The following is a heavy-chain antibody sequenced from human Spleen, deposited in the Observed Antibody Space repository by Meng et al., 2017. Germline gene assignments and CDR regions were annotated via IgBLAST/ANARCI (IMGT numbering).Heavy chain of an antibody. CDR2: INGYNGNT. D-gene: IGHD3-22*01. CDR1: HYTSATYG. Sequence: QGQLVQSGAEGKRPGASVRVSFKDSHYTSATYGISWFRQAPGQGREWMGWINGYNGNTEYAQKFQGRVTMTTDTSTSTAHMELRSLRSDDTAVYYCARDGGSSGYYDNWFDPWGQGTLVTVSS. J-gene: IGHJ5*02. V-gene: IGHV1-18*01. CDR3: ARDGGSSGYYDNWFDP.